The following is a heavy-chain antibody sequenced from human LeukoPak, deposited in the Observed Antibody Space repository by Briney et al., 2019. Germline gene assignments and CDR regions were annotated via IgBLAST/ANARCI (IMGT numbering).Heavy chain of an antibody. D-gene: IGHD3-22*01. Sequence: ASVKVSCKASGYTFTDYYIHWVRQAPGQGLEWMGWINTKSGGTNYAQKFQDRVTMTRDTSISTAYMELSRLRSDDTAVYYCARALYYYDSSGYYGDFDYWGQGTLVTVSS. V-gene: IGHV1-2*02. CDR2: INTKSGGT. J-gene: IGHJ4*02. CDR3: ARALYYYDSSGYYGDFDY. CDR1: GYTFTDYY.